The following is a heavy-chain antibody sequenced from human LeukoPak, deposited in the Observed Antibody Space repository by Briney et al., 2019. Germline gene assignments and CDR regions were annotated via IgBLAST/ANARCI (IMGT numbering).Heavy chain of an antibody. Sequence: GASVKVSCKASGYTFTSYAIHWVRQAPGQRLEWMGWINGGNGKTKYSQKFQGRITITRDTSASTAYMEVSGLRSEDTAVYYCARDRGQFLLPAWGQGTLVTVSS. CDR2: INGGNGKT. V-gene: IGHV1-3*01. CDR3: ARDRGQFLLPA. D-gene: IGHD2-2*01. J-gene: IGHJ4*02. CDR1: GYTFTSYA.